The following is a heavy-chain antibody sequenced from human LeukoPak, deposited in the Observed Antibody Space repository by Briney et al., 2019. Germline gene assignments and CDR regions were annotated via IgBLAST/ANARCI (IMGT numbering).Heavy chain of an antibody. CDR1: GGSISSSNW. V-gene: IGHV4-4*02. Sequence: SETLSLTCAVSGGSISSSNWWSWVRQPPGKRLEWIGEIYHSGSTNYNPSLKSRVTISVDTSKNQFSLKLSSVTAADTAVYYCSGSGYYYGLDYWGQGTLVTVSS. CDR3: SGSGYYYGLDY. D-gene: IGHD3-22*01. CDR2: IYHSGST. J-gene: IGHJ4*02.